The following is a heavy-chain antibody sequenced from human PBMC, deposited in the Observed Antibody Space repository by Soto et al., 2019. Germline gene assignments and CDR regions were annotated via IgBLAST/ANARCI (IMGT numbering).Heavy chain of an antibody. J-gene: IGHJ4*02. CDR3: TRGRGSWEVPDY. CDR2: ITGTGGTT. Sequence: SLRLSCAASGFTFISYPMTWVRQAPGKGLEWVSSITGTGGTTSYADSVKGRFTISRDNSKNTLYLQLDNLRVEDTAVYYCTRGRGSWEVPDYSGQGTLVNVSS. V-gene: IGHV3-23*01. CDR1: GFTFISYP. D-gene: IGHD1-26*01.